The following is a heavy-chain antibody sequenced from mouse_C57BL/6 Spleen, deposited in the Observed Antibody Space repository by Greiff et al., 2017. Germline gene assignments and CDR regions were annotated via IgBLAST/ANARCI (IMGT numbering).Heavy chain of an antibody. CDR2: IWSDGST. CDR3: ARHWPLYDGLWYAMDY. D-gene: IGHD2-3*01. Sequence: QVQLKESGPGLVAPSQSLSITCTVSGFSLTSYGVHWVRQPPGKGLEWLVVIWSDGSTTYNSALKSRLSISKDNSKSQVFLKMNSLQTDDTAMYYCARHWPLYDGLWYAMDYWGQGTSVTVSS. V-gene: IGHV2-6-1*01. J-gene: IGHJ4*01. CDR1: GFSLTSYG.